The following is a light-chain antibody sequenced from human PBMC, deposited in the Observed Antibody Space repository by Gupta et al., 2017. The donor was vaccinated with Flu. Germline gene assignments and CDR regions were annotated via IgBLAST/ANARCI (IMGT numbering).Light chain of an antibody. CDR3: GTLDSSLSAGV. Sequence: KVTISCSGSSSNIGNNYVSWYHQLPGTAPKLLIYENTKRPSGIPVRFSGSHSGTSATLGISGLQTGDEADYYCGTLDSSLSAGVFGGGTKLTVL. CDR1: SSNIGNNY. V-gene: IGLV1-51*02. J-gene: IGLJ3*02. CDR2: ENT.